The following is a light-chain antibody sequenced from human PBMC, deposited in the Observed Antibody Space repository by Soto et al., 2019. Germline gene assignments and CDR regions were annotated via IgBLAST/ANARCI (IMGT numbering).Light chain of an antibody. CDR2: GAS. J-gene: IGKJ1*01. CDR1: QSLSSTY. V-gene: IGKV3-20*01. Sequence: EIVLTQSPGTLSLSPGERATLSCRASQSLSSTYLAWYQQKPGQAPRLLIYGASNRATGIPDRFSGSGSGTDFTLTINRLEPEDFAVYYCQQYASSPLTFGQGTKVDIK. CDR3: QQYASSPLT.